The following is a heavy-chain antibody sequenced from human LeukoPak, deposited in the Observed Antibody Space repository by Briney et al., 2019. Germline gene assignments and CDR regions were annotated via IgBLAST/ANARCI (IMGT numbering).Heavy chain of an antibody. CDR3: ARDVGEYCSSTNCYASHY. V-gene: IGHV1-2*02. CDR1: GYTFTGYY. Sequence: ASVKVSCKASGYTFTGYYIHWVRQAPGQGLEWMGWINPHSGGTNYAQKFQGGVTMTRDTSITTAYMELSSLRSDDTAVYYCARDVGEYCSSTNCYASHYWGQGPWSPSPQ. D-gene: IGHD2-2*01. J-gene: IGHJ4*02. CDR2: INPHSGGT.